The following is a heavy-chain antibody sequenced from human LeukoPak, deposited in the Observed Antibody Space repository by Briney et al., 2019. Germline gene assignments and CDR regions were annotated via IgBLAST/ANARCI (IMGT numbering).Heavy chain of an antibody. D-gene: IGHD4-17*01. CDR1: GGSFSSHY. Sequence: SETLSLTCTVSGGSFSSHYWSWIRQPPGKGLEWIGYISYIGSTNYNPSLESRVTISVDASNNQFSLKLSSVTAADAAVYFCAGDPTTVTKGLEIWGQGTMVTVSS. V-gene: IGHV4-59*11. J-gene: IGHJ3*02. CDR2: ISYIGST. CDR3: AGDPTTVTKGLEI.